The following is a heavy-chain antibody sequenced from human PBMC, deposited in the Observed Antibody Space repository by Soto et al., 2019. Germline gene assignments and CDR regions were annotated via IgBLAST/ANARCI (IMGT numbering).Heavy chain of an antibody. V-gene: IGHV4-59*01. CDR1: GGSISSYY. Sequence: SETLSLTCTVSGGSISSYYWSWIRQPPGKGLEWIGYIYYSGSTNYNPSLKSRVTISVDTSKNQFSLKLSSVTAADTAVYYCARGYYSGYDLGSPTPFDPWGQGTLVTVSS. CDR3: ARGYYSGYDLGSPTPFDP. CDR2: IYYSGST. J-gene: IGHJ5*02. D-gene: IGHD5-12*01.